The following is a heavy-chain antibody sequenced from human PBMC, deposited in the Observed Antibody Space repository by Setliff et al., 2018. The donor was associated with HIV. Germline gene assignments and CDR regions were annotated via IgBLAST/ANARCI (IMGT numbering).Heavy chain of an antibody. CDR3: ASQPYNSGWFGGWFDP. J-gene: IGHJ5*02. CDR2: IYYSGST. D-gene: IGHD6-19*01. V-gene: IGHV4-39*07. CDR1: GDSISSSSYY. Sequence: ETLSLTCTVSGDSISSSSYYWGWIRQPPGKGLEWIGSIYYSGSTNYNPSLKSRVTISVDTSKNQFSLKLTSVTAADTAVYYCASQPYNSGWFGGWFDPWGQGTLVTVSS.